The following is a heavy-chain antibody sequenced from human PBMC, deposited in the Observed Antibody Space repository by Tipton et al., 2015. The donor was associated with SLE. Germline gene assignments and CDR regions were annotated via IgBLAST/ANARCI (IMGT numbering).Heavy chain of an antibody. D-gene: IGHD2-2*01. J-gene: IGHJ1*01. CDR2: IIPIFGTA. CDR3: ASGDCSSTSCYRAEYFQH. CDR1: GGTLSSYA. Sequence: QSGAEVKKPGSSVKVSCKASGGTLSSYAISWVRQAPGQGLEWMGGIIPIFGTANYAQKFQGRVTITTDESTSTAYMELSSLRSEDTAVYYCASGDCSSTSCYRAEYFQHWGQGTLVTVSS. V-gene: IGHV1-69*05.